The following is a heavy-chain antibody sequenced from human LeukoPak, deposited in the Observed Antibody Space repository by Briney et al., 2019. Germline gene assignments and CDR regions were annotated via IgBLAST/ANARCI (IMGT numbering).Heavy chain of an antibody. CDR3: AITYYDFWSGYFGAFDI. J-gene: IGHJ3*02. CDR1: GGSISSSSYY. V-gene: IGHV4-39*01. Sequence: SETLSLTCTVSGGSISSSSYYWGWIRQPPGKGLEWIGSIYYSGSTYYNPSLKSRVTISVDTSKNQFSLKLSSVTAADTAVYYCAITYYDFWSGYFGAFDIWGQGTMVTDSS. D-gene: IGHD3-3*01. CDR2: IYYSGST.